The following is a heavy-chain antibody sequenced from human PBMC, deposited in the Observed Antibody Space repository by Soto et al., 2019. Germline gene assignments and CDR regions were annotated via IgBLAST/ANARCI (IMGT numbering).Heavy chain of an antibody. CDR3: VRAEQWPY. J-gene: IGHJ4*02. CDR2: INTGNGET. CDR1: GYTLTRYP. V-gene: IGHV1-3*04. D-gene: IGHD6-19*01. Sequence: QVQLVQSGAEVKKPGASVKVSCKVFGYTLTRYPMHWVRQAPGQRLEWMGWINTGNGETNYPQRFQGRVTITRDTSASTAYLELSSLRSEDTAVYYCVRAEQWPYWDQGTLVTVSS.